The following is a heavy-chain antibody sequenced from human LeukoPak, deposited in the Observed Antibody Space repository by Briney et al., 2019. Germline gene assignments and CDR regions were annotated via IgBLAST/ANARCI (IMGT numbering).Heavy chain of an antibody. D-gene: IGHD3-10*01. Sequence: EASVKVSCKSSGYTFTSYYMYWVRQAPGQGLEWMGIINPSGGSTSYAQKFQGGVTMTRDTSTSTVYMELSSLRSEDTAVYYCARDSGMVRGTVDYWGQGTLVTVSS. CDR1: GYTFTSYY. V-gene: IGHV1-46*01. CDR3: ARDSGMVRGTVDY. J-gene: IGHJ4*02. CDR2: INPSGGST.